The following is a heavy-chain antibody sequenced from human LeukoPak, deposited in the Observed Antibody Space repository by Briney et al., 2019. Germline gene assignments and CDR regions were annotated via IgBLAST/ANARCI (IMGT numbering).Heavy chain of an antibody. D-gene: IGHD6-19*01. CDR1: GGSISSSSYY. CDR2: IYYSGST. Sequence: SETLSLTCTVSGGSISSSSYYWGWIRQPPGKGLEWIGSIYYSGSTYYNPSLKSRVTISVDTSKNQFSLKLSSVTAADTAVYYCARGGGVAGTPYNPYDYWSQGTLVTVSS. J-gene: IGHJ4*02. CDR3: ARGGGVAGTPYNPYDY. V-gene: IGHV4-39*07.